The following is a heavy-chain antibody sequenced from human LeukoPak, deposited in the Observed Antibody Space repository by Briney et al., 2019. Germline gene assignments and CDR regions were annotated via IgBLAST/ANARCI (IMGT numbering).Heavy chain of an antibody. V-gene: IGHV3-53*01. Sequence: PGGSLRLSCAASGFTVSSNYMSWVRQAPGKGLEWVSVIYGGGSTYYADSVKGRFTISRDNSKNTLYLQMNSLRAEDTAVYYCASSRTKLGYSSGWYDYWGQGTLVTVSS. CDR1: GFTVSSNY. CDR3: ASSRTKLGYSSGWYDY. D-gene: IGHD6-19*01. CDR2: IYGGGST. J-gene: IGHJ4*02.